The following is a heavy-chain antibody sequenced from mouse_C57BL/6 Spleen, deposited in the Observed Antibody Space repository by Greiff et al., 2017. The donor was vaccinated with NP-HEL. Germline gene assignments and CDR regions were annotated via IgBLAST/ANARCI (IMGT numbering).Heavy chain of an antibody. CDR1: GYTSTSYW. Sequence: VQLQQSGTELVKPGASVKLSCKASGYTSTSYWMHWVKQRPGQGLEWIGNINPSNGGTNYNEKFKSKATLTVDESSSTAYMQLSSLTSEDSAVYYCARSPYYSNWYFDVWGTGTTVTVSS. D-gene: IGHD2-12*01. V-gene: IGHV1-53*01. CDR3: ARSPYYSNWYFDV. J-gene: IGHJ1*03. CDR2: INPSNGGT.